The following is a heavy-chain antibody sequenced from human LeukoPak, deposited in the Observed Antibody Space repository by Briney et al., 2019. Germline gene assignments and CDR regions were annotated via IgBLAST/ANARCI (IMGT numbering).Heavy chain of an antibody. V-gene: IGHV3-7*01. Sequence: GGTLRLPCAASGFTFSNYWMSWVRQAPGKGLEWVANIKQDGSEKYYVDSVKGRFTISRDNAKNSLYLQMNSLRVEDTAVYYCASKSGWDHYWGQGTLVTVSS. CDR1: GFTFSNYW. CDR2: IKQDGSEK. D-gene: IGHD6-19*01. CDR3: ASKSGWDHY. J-gene: IGHJ4*02.